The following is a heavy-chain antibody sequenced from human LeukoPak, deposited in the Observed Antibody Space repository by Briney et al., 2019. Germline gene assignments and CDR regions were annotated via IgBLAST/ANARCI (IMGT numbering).Heavy chain of an antibody. CDR1: GGSISSYY. CDR3: ASGPTVTWMGWFDP. Sequence: SETLSLTCTVSGGSISSYYWSWIRQPPGKGLEWIGYIYYSGSTNYNPSLKSRVTISVDTSKNQFSLKLSSVTAADTAVYYCASGPTVTWMGWFDPWGQGTLVTVSS. J-gene: IGHJ5*02. CDR2: IYYSGST. V-gene: IGHV4-59*12. D-gene: IGHD4-11*01.